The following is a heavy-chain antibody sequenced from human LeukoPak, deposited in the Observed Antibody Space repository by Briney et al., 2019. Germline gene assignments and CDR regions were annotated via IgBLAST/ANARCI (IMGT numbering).Heavy chain of an antibody. Sequence: PGGSLRLSCAASGFTFSSYGMHWVRQAPGKGLEWVAVMWYDGSNKYYADSVKGRFTISRDNSKNTLYLQMNSLRAEDTAVYYCARDRGAYSSSMDVWGQGTTVTVSS. V-gene: IGHV3-33*01. CDR1: GFTFSSYG. D-gene: IGHD6-6*01. CDR3: ARDRGAYSSSMDV. CDR2: MWYDGSNK. J-gene: IGHJ6*02.